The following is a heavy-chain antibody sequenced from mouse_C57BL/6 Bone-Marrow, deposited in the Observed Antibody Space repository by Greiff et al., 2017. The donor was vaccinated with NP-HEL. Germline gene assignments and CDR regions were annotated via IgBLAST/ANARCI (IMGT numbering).Heavy chain of an antibody. Sequence: QVQLQQSGAELVRPGASVKLSCKASGYTFTDYYINWVKQRPGQGLEWIARIYPGSGTTYYNEKFKGKATLTAEKSSSTAYMQLSSLTSEYSAVYFCARSYVCMDFDVWGTETTGTVSS. CDR1: GYTFTDYY. D-gene: IGHD2-10*02. CDR2: IYPGSGTT. V-gene: IGHV1-76*01. J-gene: IGHJ1*03. CDR3: ARSYVCMDFDV.